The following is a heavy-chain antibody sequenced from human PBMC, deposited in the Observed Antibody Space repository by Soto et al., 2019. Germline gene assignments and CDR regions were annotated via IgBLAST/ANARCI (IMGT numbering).Heavy chain of an antibody. D-gene: IGHD6-6*01. V-gene: IGHV4-39*02. CDR1: GGSISSSSYY. Sequence: QLQLQESGPGLVKPSETLSLTCTVSGGSISSSSYYWGWIRQPPGKGLEWIGSIYYSGSTYYNPSLKSRVTISVDTSKNQFSLKLSSVTAADTAVYYCAREIAAGPSFYVYYYYGMDVWGQGTTVTVSS. J-gene: IGHJ6*02. CDR2: IYYSGST. CDR3: AREIAAGPSFYVYYYYGMDV.